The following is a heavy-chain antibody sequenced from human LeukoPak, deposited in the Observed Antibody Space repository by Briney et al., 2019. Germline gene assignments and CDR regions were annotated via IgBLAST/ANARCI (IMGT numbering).Heavy chain of an antibody. CDR1: GFIISSYS. J-gene: IGHJ3*02. D-gene: IGHD3-10*01. Sequence: PGGSLRLSCAASGFIISSYSMNWVRQAPGKGLEWVSYISSSSSTIYYADSVKGRFTISRDNAKNSLYLQMNSLRAEDTAVYYCARDEPELLWFGEKRAFDIWGQGTMVTVSS. CDR2: ISSSSSTI. CDR3: ARDEPELLWFGEKRAFDI. V-gene: IGHV3-48*04.